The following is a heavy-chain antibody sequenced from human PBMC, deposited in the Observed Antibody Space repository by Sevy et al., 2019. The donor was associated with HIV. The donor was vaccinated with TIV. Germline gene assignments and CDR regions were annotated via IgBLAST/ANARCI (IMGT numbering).Heavy chain of an antibody. V-gene: IGHV3-23*01. CDR1: GFTFSSYA. CDR2: ISGSGGST. CDR3: AKDRGIAVVRNWFDP. Sequence: GSLRLSCAASGFTFSSYAMSWVRQAPGKGLEWVSAISGSGGSTYYADSVKGRFTISRDNSKNTLYLQMNSLRAEDTAVYYCAKDRGIAVVRNWFDPWGQGTLVTVSS. J-gene: IGHJ5*02. D-gene: IGHD6-19*01.